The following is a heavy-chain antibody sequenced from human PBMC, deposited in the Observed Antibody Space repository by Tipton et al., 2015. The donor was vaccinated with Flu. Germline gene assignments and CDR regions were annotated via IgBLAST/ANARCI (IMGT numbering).Heavy chain of an antibody. V-gene: IGHV3-23*01. CDR3: AKVIPEIGAGLDY. Sequence: GSLRLSCAASGFIFSRYAMSWVRQAPGKGLEWVTNIRGSAGRGAGTYYSDSVKGRFSISRDNSKNTLYLHMNSLRAEDTAIYYCAKVIPEIGAGLDYWGQGTLVTVSS. CDR1: GFIFSRYA. CDR2: IRGSAGRGAGT. J-gene: IGHJ4*02. D-gene: IGHD3-10*01.